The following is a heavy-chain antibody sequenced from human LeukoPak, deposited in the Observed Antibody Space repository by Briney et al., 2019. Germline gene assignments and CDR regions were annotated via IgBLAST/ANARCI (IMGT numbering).Heavy chain of an antibody. J-gene: IGHJ4*02. CDR1: GYTFTGYY. CDR2: INPNSGGT. V-gene: IGHV1-2*02. Sequence: GASVKVSCKASGYTFTGYYMHWVRQAPGQGLEWMGWINPNSGGTNYAQKFQGRGTMTRDTYSSTAYMELSRLRSDDTAVYYCASSQVFSSGWFLIDYWGQGTLVTVSS. CDR3: ASSQVFSSGWFLIDY. D-gene: IGHD6-19*01.